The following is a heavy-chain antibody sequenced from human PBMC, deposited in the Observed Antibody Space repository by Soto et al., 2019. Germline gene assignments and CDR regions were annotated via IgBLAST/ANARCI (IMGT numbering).Heavy chain of an antibody. CDR2: ISSYNGDT. J-gene: IGHJ3*02. V-gene: IGHV1-18*01. D-gene: IGHD2-2*01. CDR3: ARGGRLCISTSCPYDAFDI. Sequence: ASVKVSCKASGYTFTRSGISWVRQAPGQGPEWMGWISSYNGDTNYAQTFQGRVTMTTDTSTSTAYMELSRLRSDDTAVYYCARGGRLCISTSCPYDAFDIWGQGTMVTVSS. CDR1: GYTFTRSG.